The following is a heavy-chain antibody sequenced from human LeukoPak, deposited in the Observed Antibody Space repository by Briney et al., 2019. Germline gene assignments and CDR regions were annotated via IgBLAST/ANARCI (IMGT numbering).Heavy chain of an antibody. J-gene: IGHJ4*02. CDR3: AREWLGYYYGSGSRPPSLHYFDY. V-gene: IGHV4-34*01. D-gene: IGHD3-10*01. CDR1: GGSFSGYY. Sequence: PPETLSLTCAVYGGSFSGYYWSWIRQPPGKGLEWIGRIYHSGSTYYNPSLKSRVTISVDTSKNQFSLKLSSVTAADTAVYYCAREWLGYYYGSGSRPPSLHYFDYWGQGTLVTVSS. CDR2: IYHSGST.